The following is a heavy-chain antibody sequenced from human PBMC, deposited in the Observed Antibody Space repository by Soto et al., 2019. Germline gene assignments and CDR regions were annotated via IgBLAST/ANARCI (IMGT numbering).Heavy chain of an antibody. CDR2: ISWNSGSI. J-gene: IGHJ4*02. CDR3: AKDISYGSESYPDY. CDR1: GFTFDDYA. V-gene: IGHV3-9*01. Sequence: GGSLRLSCAASGFTFDDYAMHWVRQAPGKGLEWVSGISWNSGSIGYADSVKGRFTISRDNAKNSLYLQMNSLRAEDTALYYCAKDISYGSESYPDYRGQGTLVTVSS. D-gene: IGHD3-10*01.